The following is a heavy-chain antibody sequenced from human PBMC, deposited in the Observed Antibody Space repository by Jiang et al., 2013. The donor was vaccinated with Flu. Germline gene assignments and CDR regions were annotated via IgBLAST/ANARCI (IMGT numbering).Heavy chain of an antibody. CDR2: ISSSSSYI. Sequence: VQLLESGGGLVKPGGSLRLSCAASGFTFSSYSMNWVRQAPGKGLEWVSSISSSSSYIYYADSVKGRFTISRDNAKNSLYLQMNSLRAEDTAVYYCANLRIYYYDSSGYYYDDYWGQGTLVTVSS. CDR1: GFTFSSYS. CDR3: ANLRIYYYDSSGYYYDDY. D-gene: IGHD3-22*01. J-gene: IGHJ4*02. V-gene: IGHV3-21*01.